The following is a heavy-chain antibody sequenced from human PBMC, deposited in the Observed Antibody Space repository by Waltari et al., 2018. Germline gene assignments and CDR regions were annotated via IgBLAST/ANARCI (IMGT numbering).Heavy chain of an antibody. CDR1: EGAYW. Sequence: EVQLVESGGGLVQPGGSLRLSCAASEGAYWVDWVRQAPGKGLVWVSRINSEGTRIYYADSVRGRFTISRDSAKSTFYLQMTSLRADDTAVYYCTRNPPGYWGQGTLVTVSS. J-gene: IGHJ4*02. CDR2: INSEGTRI. CDR3: TRNPPGY. V-gene: IGHV3-74*01.